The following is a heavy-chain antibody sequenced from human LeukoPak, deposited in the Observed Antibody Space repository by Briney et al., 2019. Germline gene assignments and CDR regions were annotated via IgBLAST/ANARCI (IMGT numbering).Heavy chain of an antibody. D-gene: IGHD2-2*01. V-gene: IGHV4-34*01. CDR3: ARGHRPPRIVVVPAAKTSAFDI. CDR2: INHSGST. J-gene: IGHJ3*02. Sequence: SETLSLTCAVYGGSFSGYCWTWIRQPPGKGPEWIGEINHSGSTNYNPSLKSRVTISVDTSKNQFSLKLSSVTAADTAVYYCARGHRPPRIVVVPAAKTSAFDIWGQGTMVTVSS. CDR1: GGSFSGYC.